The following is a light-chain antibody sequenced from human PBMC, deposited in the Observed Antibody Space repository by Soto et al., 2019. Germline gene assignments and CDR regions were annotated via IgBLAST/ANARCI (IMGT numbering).Light chain of an antibody. J-gene: IGKJ1*01. CDR1: QIVSSSY. Sequence: EIVLTQSPGTLSLSPGERSTLSCRASQIVSSSYLAWYQQKPGQAPRLLIYGASSRATGIPDRFSGSGSGTDFTLTISRLEPEDFAVYYCQQYGSSPRTFGQGTTVDIK. V-gene: IGKV3-20*01. CDR2: GAS. CDR3: QQYGSSPRT.